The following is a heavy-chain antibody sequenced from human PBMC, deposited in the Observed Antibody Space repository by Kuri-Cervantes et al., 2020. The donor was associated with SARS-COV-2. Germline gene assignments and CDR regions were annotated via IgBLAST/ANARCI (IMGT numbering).Heavy chain of an antibody. Sequence: GGSLRLSCAASGFTFSGYAMAWVRQAPGKGLEWVSDISVSGGDTHYADSVRGRFTISRDNSKNTLYLQVNSLRAEDTAVYFCAKVNGILGSAWYGRAHFDYWGQGTLVTVSS. V-gene: IGHV3-23*01. J-gene: IGHJ4*02. CDR2: ISVSGGDT. CDR1: GFTFSGYA. D-gene: IGHD6-19*01. CDR3: AKVNGILGSAWYGRAHFDY.